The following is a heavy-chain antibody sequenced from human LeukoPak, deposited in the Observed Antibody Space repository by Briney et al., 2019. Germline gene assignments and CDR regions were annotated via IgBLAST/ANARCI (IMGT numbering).Heavy chain of an antibody. Sequence: AGGSLRLSCAASGFTFSSYAMSWVRQAPGKGLEWVSAISGSGGSTYYADSVKGRFTISRDNSKNTLYLQMNSLRAEDTAVYYCAKDLTAMGTGYFDYWGQGTLVTVSS. J-gene: IGHJ4*02. CDR2: ISGSGGST. CDR3: AKDLTAMGTGYFDY. CDR1: GFTFSSYA. V-gene: IGHV3-23*01. D-gene: IGHD5-18*01.